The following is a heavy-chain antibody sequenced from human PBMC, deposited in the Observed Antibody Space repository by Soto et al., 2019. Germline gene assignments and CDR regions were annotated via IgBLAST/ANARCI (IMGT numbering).Heavy chain of an antibody. CDR2: VSASGLNT. CDR3: ARDYYKYYDSSGYYRSPAY. D-gene: IGHD3-22*01. V-gene: IGHV3-23*01. J-gene: IGHJ4*02. Sequence: GGSLRLSCAASGFTFSTYAMAWVRQAPGKGLEWVSGVSASGLNTDYADPVKGRFYISRDNSRNTLFLQMNSLRAEDTAVYYCARDYYKYYDSSGYYRSPAYWGQETLVTVSS. CDR1: GFTFSTYA.